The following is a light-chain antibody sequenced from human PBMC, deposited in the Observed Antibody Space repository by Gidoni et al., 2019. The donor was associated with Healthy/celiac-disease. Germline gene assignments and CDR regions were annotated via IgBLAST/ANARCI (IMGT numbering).Light chain of an antibody. CDR1: QSVSSY. Sequence: EIVLTQSPATLALSPGERATLSCRASQSVSSYLAWYQQKPGQAPRLLIYDASNRATGIPARFSGSGSGTDFTRTSSSLEPEDFAVYYCQQRSNWPVITFGQGTRLEIK. CDR2: DAS. CDR3: QQRSNWPVIT. J-gene: IGKJ5*01. V-gene: IGKV3-11*01.